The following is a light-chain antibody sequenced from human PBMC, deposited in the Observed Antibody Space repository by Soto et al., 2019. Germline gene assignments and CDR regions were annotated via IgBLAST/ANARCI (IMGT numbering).Light chain of an antibody. Sequence: EIVMTQSPGTLSVSPGDRATLSCRASQTIFSNLAWYQEKPGQAPRLLIYGPFTRAIGIPGRFSGSGSGTEFTLTIRSLQSEDFAVYSCQQYQDCPWTFGQGTKVEVQ. CDR2: GPF. V-gene: IGKV3-15*01. J-gene: IGKJ1*01. CDR3: QQYQDCPWT. CDR1: QTIFSN.